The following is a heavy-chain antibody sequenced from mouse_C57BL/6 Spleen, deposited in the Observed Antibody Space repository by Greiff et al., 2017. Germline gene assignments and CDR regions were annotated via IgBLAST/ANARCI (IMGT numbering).Heavy chain of an antibody. CDR1: GYTFTDYN. Sequence: VQLQQSGPELVKPGASVKIPCKASGYTFTDYNMDWVKQSHGKSLEWIGDINPNNGGTIYNQKFKGKATLTVDKSSSTAYMELRSLTSEDTAVYYCARGAPIYYDYDGRAMDYWGQGTSVTVSS. D-gene: IGHD2-4*01. CDR3: ARGAPIYYDYDGRAMDY. V-gene: IGHV1-18*01. CDR2: INPNNGGT. J-gene: IGHJ4*01.